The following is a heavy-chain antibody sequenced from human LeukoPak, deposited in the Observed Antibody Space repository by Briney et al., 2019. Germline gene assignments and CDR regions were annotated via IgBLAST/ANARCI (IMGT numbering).Heavy chain of an antibody. Sequence: SETLSLTCTVSGGSISSSSYYCSWIRQPPGKGLEWIGYIYYSGSTTYNPSLKSRVTISVDTSKNQFSLKLSSVTAADTAVYYCARGTMMVGPWGQGTLVTVSS. CDR2: IYYSGST. CDR1: GGSISSSSYY. V-gene: IGHV4-61*01. CDR3: ARGTMMVGP. D-gene: IGHD3-22*01. J-gene: IGHJ5*02.